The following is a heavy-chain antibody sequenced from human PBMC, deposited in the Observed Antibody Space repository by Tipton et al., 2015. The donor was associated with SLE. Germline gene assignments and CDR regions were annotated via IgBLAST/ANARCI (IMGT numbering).Heavy chain of an antibody. CDR2: IYYSGNT. J-gene: IGHJ4*02. Sequence: TLSLTCTVSGGSISSGDYYWSWLRQPPGKGLEWIGYIYYSGNTNYNPSLKSRVTISVNTSKNQFSLKLSSVTAADTAVYYCARGPGGEQQLVPSVDYWGQGTLVTVSS. V-gene: IGHV4-61*08. CDR1: GGSISSGDYY. CDR3: ARGPGGEQQLVPSVDY. D-gene: IGHD6-13*01.